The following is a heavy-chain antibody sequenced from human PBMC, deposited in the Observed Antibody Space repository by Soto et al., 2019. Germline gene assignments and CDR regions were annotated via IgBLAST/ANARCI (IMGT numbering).Heavy chain of an antibody. V-gene: IGHV1-69*13. CDR1: GGTFSSYA. CDR2: IIPIFGTA. CDR3: ARGSYDFWSGYPNYYYYGMDV. J-gene: IGHJ6*02. Sequence: SVKVSCKASGGTFSSYAISWVRQAPGQGLEWMGGIIPIFGTANYAQKFQGRVTITADESTSTAYMELSSLRSEDTAVYYCARGSYDFWSGYPNYYYYGMDVWGQGTTVTVSS. D-gene: IGHD3-3*01.